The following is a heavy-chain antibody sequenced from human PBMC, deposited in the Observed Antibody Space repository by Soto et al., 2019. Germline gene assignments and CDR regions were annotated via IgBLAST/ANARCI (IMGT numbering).Heavy chain of an antibody. Sequence: SETLSLTCTVSGGSISSHYWSWIRQPPGKGLEWIGEINHSGSTNYNPSLKSRVTISVDTSKNQFSLKLSSVTAADTAVYYCARGFPYSSGWSGAHYYYYYYMDVWGKGTTVTVSS. CDR1: GGSISSHY. CDR2: INHSGST. V-gene: IGHV4-34*01. CDR3: ARGFPYSSGWSGAHYYYYYYMDV. J-gene: IGHJ6*03. D-gene: IGHD6-19*01.